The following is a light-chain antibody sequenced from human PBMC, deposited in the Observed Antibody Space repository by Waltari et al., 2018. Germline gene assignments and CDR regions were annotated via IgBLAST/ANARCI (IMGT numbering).Light chain of an antibody. CDR2: DVS. J-gene: IGLJ3*02. CDR3: CSYAGSRTWV. V-gene: IGLV2-23*02. CDR1: SSDIGTVNL. Sequence: QSALTQPASVSGSPGQSISISCIGTSSDIGTVNLVSWYLQYPATAPKLLIYDVSQRPSGVSNRFSGSKSGNPASLTISGLQAEDGAIYYCCSYAGSRTWVFGGGAKLTVL.